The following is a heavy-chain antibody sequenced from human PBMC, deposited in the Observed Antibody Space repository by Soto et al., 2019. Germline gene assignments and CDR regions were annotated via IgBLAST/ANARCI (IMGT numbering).Heavy chain of an antibody. CDR3: ARDWFDA. V-gene: IGHV3-7*01. Sequence: GGSLRLSCVASGFTFSNYWMSWVRQAPGKGLEWVANMKKDGSQKYYVDSVKGRFTISRDNARNSLYLQMNSLRVEDTAVYYCARDWFDAWGQGTLVTVSS. CDR2: MKKDGSQK. CDR1: GFTFSNYW. J-gene: IGHJ5*02.